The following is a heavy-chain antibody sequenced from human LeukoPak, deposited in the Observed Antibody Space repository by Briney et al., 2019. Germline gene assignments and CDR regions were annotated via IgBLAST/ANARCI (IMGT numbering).Heavy chain of an antibody. J-gene: IGHJ4*02. CDR2: IYPGDSDI. V-gene: IGHV5-51*01. CDR1: GYTFTNYW. Sequence: PGESLKISCKAFGYTFTNYWIGWVRQMPGKGLDWMGIIYPGDSDIRYSPSFQGQVTISADKSISTAYLQWNSLRASDTAMYYCARRGTGFGDTRGQGTLVTVSS. CDR3: ARRGTGFGDT. D-gene: IGHD3-10*01.